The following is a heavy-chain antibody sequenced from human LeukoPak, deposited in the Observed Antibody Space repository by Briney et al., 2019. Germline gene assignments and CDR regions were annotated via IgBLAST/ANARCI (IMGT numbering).Heavy chain of an antibody. D-gene: IGHD3-22*01. V-gene: IGHV3-21*01. Sequence: GGSLRLSCAASGFTFSSYSMNWVRQAPGKGLEWVSSISSSSSYIYYADSVKGRFTISRDNAKTSLYLQMNSLRAEDTAVYYCARGSVYYYDSSGSYYFDYWGQGTLVTVSS. CDR2: ISSSSSYI. CDR1: GFTFSSYS. J-gene: IGHJ4*02. CDR3: ARGSVYYYDSSGSYYFDY.